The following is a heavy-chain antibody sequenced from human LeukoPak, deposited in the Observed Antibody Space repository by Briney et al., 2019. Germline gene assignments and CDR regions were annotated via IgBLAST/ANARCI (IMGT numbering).Heavy chain of an antibody. CDR1: GFMFSNYV. CDR3: ARGGRAGWSGSYEDSFDI. J-gene: IGHJ3*02. V-gene: IGHV3-23*01. Sequence: GGSLRLSSAAAGFMFSNYVMYWVRQAPGKGLEWVSVVSASGFTTDYADSVKGRFTISRDNSKNTLYLQMNSLRAEDTAVYYCARGGRAGWSGSYEDSFDIWGQGTMVTVSS. CDR2: VSASGFTT. D-gene: IGHD1-26*01.